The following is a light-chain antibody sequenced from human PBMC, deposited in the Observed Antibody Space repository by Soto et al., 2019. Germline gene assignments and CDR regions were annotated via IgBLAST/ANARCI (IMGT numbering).Light chain of an antibody. CDR2: TAS. CDR3: QQLYSYPLT. J-gene: IGKJ4*01. Sequence: DIQLTQSPSFLSASVGDRVTVTCRASQGINSYLAWYQQKPGKAPKLLIYTASTLPSGVPSRFSGSGSGTEFTLTITSLQPEDFAAYYCQQLYSYPLTFGGGTKVEIK. CDR1: QGINSY. V-gene: IGKV1-9*01.